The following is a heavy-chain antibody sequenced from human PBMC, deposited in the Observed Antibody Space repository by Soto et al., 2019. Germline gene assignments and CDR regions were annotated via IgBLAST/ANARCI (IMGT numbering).Heavy chain of an antibody. V-gene: IGHV5-10-1*01. CDR3: ARHPLYCSSTSCYNDYYYYGMDV. CDR1: GYTFTSYG. D-gene: IGHD2-2*02. CDR2: IDPSDSYT. Sequence: GASVKVSCKASGYTFTSYGISWVRQAPGQGLEWMGWIDPSDSYTNYSPSFQGHVTISADKSISTAYLQWSSLKASDTAMYYCARHPLYCSSTSCYNDYYYYGMDVWGQGTTVTISS. J-gene: IGHJ6*02.